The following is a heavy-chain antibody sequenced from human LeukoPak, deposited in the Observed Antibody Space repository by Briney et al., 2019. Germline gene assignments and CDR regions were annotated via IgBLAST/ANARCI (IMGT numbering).Heavy chain of an antibody. CDR1: GLTFTTCA. V-gene: IGHV3-30*02. CDR3: AKGDDYGANTRLPKYNWFDP. J-gene: IGHJ5*02. CDR2: IRYDGNNK. Sequence: GGSPRLSCAASGLTFTTCAMHWVRQAPGKGLEWVAYIRYDGNNKNYADSVKGRFTISRDNSKDMLYLQMNSLRPEDTAVYYCAKGDDYGANTRLPKYNWFDPWGQGTLVTVSS. D-gene: IGHD4-23*01.